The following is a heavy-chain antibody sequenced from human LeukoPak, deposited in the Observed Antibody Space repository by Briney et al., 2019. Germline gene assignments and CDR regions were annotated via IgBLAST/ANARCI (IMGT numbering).Heavy chain of an antibody. CDR1: GGSISSYY. V-gene: IGHV4-59*01. D-gene: IGHD3-10*01. Sequence: SETLSLTCTVSGGSISSYYWSWIRQPPGKGLEWIGYIYYSGSTNYNPSLKSRVTISVDTSKNQFSLKLSSVTAADTAVYYCARVHYTVRGVIRYYYVDVWGKGTTVTISS. CDR2: IYYSGST. J-gene: IGHJ6*03. CDR3: ARVHYTVRGVIRYYYVDV.